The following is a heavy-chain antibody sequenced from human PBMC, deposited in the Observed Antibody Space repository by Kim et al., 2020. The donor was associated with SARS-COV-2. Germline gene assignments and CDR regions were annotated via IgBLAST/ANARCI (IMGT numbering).Heavy chain of an antibody. CDR3: ARRGYSYGYWYYFDY. J-gene: IGHJ4*02. CDR2: INTNTGNP. CDR1: GYTFTSYA. Sequence: ASVKVSCKASGYTFTSYAMNWVRQAPGQGLEWMGWINTNTGNPTYAQGFTGRFVFSLDTSVSTAYLQISSLKAEDTAVYYCARRGYSYGYWYYFDYWGQGTLVTVSS. D-gene: IGHD5-18*01. V-gene: IGHV7-4-1*02.